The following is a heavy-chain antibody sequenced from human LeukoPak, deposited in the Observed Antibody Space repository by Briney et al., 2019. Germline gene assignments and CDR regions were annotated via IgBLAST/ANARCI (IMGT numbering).Heavy chain of an antibody. D-gene: IGHD5-24*01. V-gene: IGHV4-34*01. Sequence: PSETLSLTCAVYGGSFSGYYWSWIRQPPGKGLEWIGEINHSGSTNYSPSLKSRVTISVDTSKNQFSLKLSSVTAADTAVYYCARGQKRWLQLGWFDPWGQGTLVTVSS. CDR2: INHSGST. J-gene: IGHJ5*02. CDR3: ARGQKRWLQLGWFDP. CDR1: GGSFSGYY.